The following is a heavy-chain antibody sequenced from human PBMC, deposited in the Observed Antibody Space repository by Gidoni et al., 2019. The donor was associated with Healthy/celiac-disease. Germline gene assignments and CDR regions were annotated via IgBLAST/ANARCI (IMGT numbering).Heavy chain of an antibody. J-gene: IGHJ3*02. Sequence: EVQLLEYGGCFVQPGGSLRLSCAASGFNFSSYAMSWVRQAPGKGLEWVSASGGSGGSTYYADSVKGRFTISRDNSKSTLYLQMNSLRAEDTAVYYCAKDFGYGDYLDAFDIWGQGTMVTVSS. V-gene: IGHV3-23*01. D-gene: IGHD4-17*01. CDR3: AKDFGYGDYLDAFDI. CDR1: GFNFSSYA. CDR2: SGGSGGST.